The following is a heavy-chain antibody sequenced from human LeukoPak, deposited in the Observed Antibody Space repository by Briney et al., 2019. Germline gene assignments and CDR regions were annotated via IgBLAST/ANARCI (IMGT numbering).Heavy chain of an antibody. D-gene: IGHD3-22*01. V-gene: IGHV3-30*04. Sequence: GGSLRLSCAASGFTFSSYAMHWVRPAPGKGLEWVAVISYDGSNKYYADSVKGRFTISRDNSKNTLYLQMNSLRAEDTAVYYCARDHPPYYYDSSGYYGGSDYWGQGTLVTVSS. CDR2: ISYDGSNK. J-gene: IGHJ4*02. CDR1: GFTFSSYA. CDR3: ARDHPPYYYDSSGYYGGSDY.